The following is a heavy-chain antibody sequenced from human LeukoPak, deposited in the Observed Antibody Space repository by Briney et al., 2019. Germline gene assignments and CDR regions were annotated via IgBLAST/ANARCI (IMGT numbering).Heavy chain of an antibody. CDR2: TYYRSKWYN. D-gene: IGHD3-16*01. V-gene: IGHV6-1*01. Sequence: SQTLSLTCAISGDSVSSNSAAWNWIRQSPSRGLEWLGRTYYRSKWYNDYAVSVKSRITINPDTSKNQFSLQLNSVTPEDTAVYYCARDAFTFGETYYYYMDVWGKGTTVTVSS. CDR1: GDSVSSNSAA. CDR3: ARDAFTFGETYYYYMDV. J-gene: IGHJ6*03.